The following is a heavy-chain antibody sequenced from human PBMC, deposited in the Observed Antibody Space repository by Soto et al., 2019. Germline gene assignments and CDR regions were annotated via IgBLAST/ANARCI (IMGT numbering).Heavy chain of an antibody. CDR2: IWYDGSNK. J-gene: IGHJ6*02. V-gene: IGHV3-33*01. D-gene: IGHD6-13*01. CDR1: GFTFSSYG. CDR3: ASAWGGRGIAAAGTGGYYYYYGMDV. Sequence: QVQLVESGGGVVQPGRSLRLSCAASGFTFSSYGMHWVRQAPGKGLEWVAVIWYDGSNKYYADSVKGRFTISRDNSKNTLYLQMNSLRAEDTAVYYCASAWGGRGIAAAGTGGYYYYYGMDVWGQGTTVTVSS.